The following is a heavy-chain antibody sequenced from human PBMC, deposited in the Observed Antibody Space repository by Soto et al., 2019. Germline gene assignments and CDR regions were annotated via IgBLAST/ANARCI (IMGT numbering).Heavy chain of an antibody. D-gene: IGHD3-9*01. CDR1: GFTFSSYG. J-gene: IGHJ4*02. Sequence: HPGGSLRLSCAASGFTFSSYGMHWVRQAPGKGLEWVAVIWYDGSNKYYADSVKGRFTISRDNSKNTLYLQMNSLRAEDTAVYYCALAGILTDFDYWGQGTLVTVSS. CDR3: ALAGILTDFDY. V-gene: IGHV3-33*01. CDR2: IWYDGSNK.